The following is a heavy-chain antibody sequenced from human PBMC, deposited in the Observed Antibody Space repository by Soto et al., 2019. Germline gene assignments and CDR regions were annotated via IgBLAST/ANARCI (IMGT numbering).Heavy chain of an antibody. Sequence: GGSLRLSCAASGFTFSNAWMNWVRQAPGKGLEWVGRIKSKTDGGTTDYAAPVKGRFTISRDDSKNKQYLQMNSLRAEDTAVYYCVRGEGGWETYWGQGTLVTVSS. D-gene: IGHD6-19*01. J-gene: IGHJ4*02. V-gene: IGHV3-15*07. CDR3: VRGEGGWETY. CDR1: GFTFSNAW. CDR2: IKSKTDGGTT.